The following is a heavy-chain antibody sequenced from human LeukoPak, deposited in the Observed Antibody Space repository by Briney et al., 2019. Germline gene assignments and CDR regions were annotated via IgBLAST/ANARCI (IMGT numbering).Heavy chain of an antibody. CDR2: IYTSGST. D-gene: IGHD3-3*01. CDR1: GGSISSGSYY. J-gene: IGHJ4*02. CDR3: ARGRIPDFGVVMTYFDY. Sequence: SETLSLTCTVSGGSISSGSYYWSWIRQPAGKGLEWIGRIYTSGSTNYNPSLKSRVTISVDTSKNQFSLNLNSVTAADTAVYYCARGRIPDFGVVMTYFDYWGQGTLVTVSS. V-gene: IGHV4-61*02.